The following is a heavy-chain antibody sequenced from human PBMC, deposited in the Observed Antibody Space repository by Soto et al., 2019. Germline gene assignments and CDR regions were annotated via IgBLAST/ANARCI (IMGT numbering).Heavy chain of an antibody. CDR3: ARGAYDFWSGPNTFPINYFDY. Sequence: ASVKVSCKASGYTFTSYYMHWVRQAPGQGLEWMGIINPSGGSTSYAQKFQGRVTMTRDTSTSTVYMELSSLRSEDTAVCYCARGAYDFWSGPNTFPINYFDYWGQGTLVTVSS. CDR2: INPSGGST. V-gene: IGHV1-46*03. J-gene: IGHJ4*02. CDR1: GYTFTSYY. D-gene: IGHD3-3*01.